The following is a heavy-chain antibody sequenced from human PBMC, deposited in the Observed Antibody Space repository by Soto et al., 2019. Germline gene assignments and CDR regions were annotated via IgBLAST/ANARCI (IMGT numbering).Heavy chain of an antibody. V-gene: IGHV3-30*02. CDR3: AKETYSSSSWGYYYGMDV. J-gene: IGHJ6*02. CDR2: IWYDGSNK. CDR1: GFTFSSYG. D-gene: IGHD6-6*01. Sequence: GGSLRLSCAASGFTFSSYGMHWVRQAPGKGLEWVAVIWYDGSNKYYADSVKGRFTISRDNSKNTLYLQMNSLRAEDTAVYYCAKETYSSSSWGYYYGMDVWGQGTTVTVS.